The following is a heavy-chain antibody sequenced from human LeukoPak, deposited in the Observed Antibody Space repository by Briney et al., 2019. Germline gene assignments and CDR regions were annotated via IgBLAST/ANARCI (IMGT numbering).Heavy chain of an antibody. D-gene: IGHD3-10*01. CDR3: ARGDYYGSGSFLSYYYGMDV. CDR1: GYTFTGYY. V-gene: IGHV1-2*02. CDR2: INPNSGGT. Sequence: ASVTVSCTASGYTFTGYYMHWVRQAPAQGLEWMGWINPNSGGTNYAQKFQGRVTMTRDTSISTAYMELSRLRSDDAAVYYCARGDYYGSGSFLSYYYGMDVWGQGTTVTVSS. J-gene: IGHJ6*01.